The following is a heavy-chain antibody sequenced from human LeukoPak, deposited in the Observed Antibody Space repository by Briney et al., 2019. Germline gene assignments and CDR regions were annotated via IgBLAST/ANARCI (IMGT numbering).Heavy chain of an antibody. V-gene: IGHV5-51*01. D-gene: IGHD3-10*01. CDR1: GYNFSNYW. J-gene: IGHJ5*02. CDR2: IYPGDSDT. CDR3: ARSVIARGVSWFAP. Sequence: GESLKISCLGSGYNFSNYWIGWVRQMPGKGLGWMGIIYPGDSDTRYSTSFQGQVTISAGKSISTAYLQWSRLEAPDTAMYYCARSVIARGVSWFAPGGQGALVIVPS.